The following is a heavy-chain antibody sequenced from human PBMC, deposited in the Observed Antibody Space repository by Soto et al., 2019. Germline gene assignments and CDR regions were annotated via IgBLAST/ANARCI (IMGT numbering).Heavy chain of an antibody. CDR1: GGSISSSSYY. D-gene: IGHD3-10*01. CDR2: IYYSGST. V-gene: IGHV4-39*01. Sequence: QLQLQESGPGLVKPSETLSLTCTVSGGSISSSSYYCGWIRQPPGKGLEWIGSIYYSGSTYYNPSLKSRVTISVDTSKNQFSLKLSSVTAADTAVYYCARNSYVLLWFGELLGWFDPWGQGTLVTVSS. CDR3: ARNSYVLLWFGELLGWFDP. J-gene: IGHJ5*02.